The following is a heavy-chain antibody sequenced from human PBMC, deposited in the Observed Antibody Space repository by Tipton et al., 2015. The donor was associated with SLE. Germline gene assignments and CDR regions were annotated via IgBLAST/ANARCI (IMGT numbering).Heavy chain of an antibody. V-gene: IGHV4-39*07. D-gene: IGHD5-18*01. Sequence: TLSLTCTVSGGSISSSSYYCVWVRQPPGKGLVGIGSIYYSGCTYYNPSLMSRVTISVDTSKSQFSLKLSSVTAADTAVYYCASGWIQLWLDYWGQGTLVTVSS. CDR1: GGSISSSSYY. CDR3: ASGWIQLWLDY. CDR2: IYYSGCT. J-gene: IGHJ4*02.